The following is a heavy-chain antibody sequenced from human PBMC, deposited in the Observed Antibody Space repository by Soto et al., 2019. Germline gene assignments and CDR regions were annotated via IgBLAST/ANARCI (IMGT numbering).Heavy chain of an antibody. CDR2: IYYNEDT. D-gene: IGHD2-2*01. J-gene: IGHJ5*02. V-gene: IGHV4-30-4*01. Sequence: PSETLSLTCTVSGDSINSNDYYWCWIRQPPGKGLEWIAYIYYNEDTYYNPSLKSRVTISRDTSKNQFSLKLRSVTAADTAVYFCARDRLLLPAAMSPWGQGTLVTVSS. CDR1: GDSINSNDYY. CDR3: ARDRLLLPAAMSP.